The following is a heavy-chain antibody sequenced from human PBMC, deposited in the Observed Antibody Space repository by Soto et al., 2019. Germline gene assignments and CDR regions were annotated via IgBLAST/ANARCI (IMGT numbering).Heavy chain of an antibody. CDR3: ARQKEYSSGWAQKFDY. Sequence: ASVKVSCKASGYTFTSYAISWVRQAPGQGLEWMGGIIPIFGTANYAQKFQGRATITADESTSTAYMELSSLRSEDTAVYYCARQKEYSSGWAQKFDYWGQGTLVTVSS. V-gene: IGHV1-69*13. CDR1: GYTFTSYA. D-gene: IGHD6-19*01. J-gene: IGHJ4*02. CDR2: IIPIFGTA.